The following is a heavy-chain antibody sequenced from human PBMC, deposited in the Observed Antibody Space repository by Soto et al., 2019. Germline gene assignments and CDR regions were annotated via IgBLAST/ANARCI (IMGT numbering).Heavy chain of an antibody. CDR2: IKSKTDGGTT. Sequence: LSLTCAASGFTFSNAWMSWVRQAPGKGLEWGGRIKSKTDGGTTDYAAPVKGRFTISRDDSKNTLYLQMNSLKTEDTAVYYCPTDMREIDAFDIWGQGTMVTVSS. V-gene: IGHV3-15*01. J-gene: IGHJ3*02. D-gene: IGHD3-16*01. CDR3: PTDMREIDAFDI. CDR1: GFTFSNAW.